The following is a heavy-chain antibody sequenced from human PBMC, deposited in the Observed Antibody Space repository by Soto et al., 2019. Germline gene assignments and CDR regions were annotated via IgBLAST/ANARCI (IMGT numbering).Heavy chain of an antibody. D-gene: IGHD1-26*01. CDR1: GFSFSSFA. Sequence: EVLLLESGGGLVQPGGSLRLSCEASGFSFSSFAMNWVRQAPGKGLEWVSAIGDSGASTYYADSVKGRFTISRDNSRNTLYLQLNRLRAEDTAVYYCAQGVELDVWGNGTTVTVSS. V-gene: IGHV3-23*01. CDR3: AQGVELDV. J-gene: IGHJ6*04. CDR2: IGDSGAST.